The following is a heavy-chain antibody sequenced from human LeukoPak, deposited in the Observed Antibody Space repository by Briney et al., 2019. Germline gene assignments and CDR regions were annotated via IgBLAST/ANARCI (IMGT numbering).Heavy chain of an antibody. CDR1: GFTLSGNW. J-gene: IGHJ4*02. D-gene: IGHD3-16*01. V-gene: IGHV3-74*01. CDR2: IKKDGTYR. CDR3: ARDDDVYGIDY. Sequence: PGGSLRLSCVVSGFTLSGNWMHWVRQGPGKGLMCVARIKKDGTYRDYADSVKGRFTISRDNAKNTLFLQMDSLRDEDTAVYYRARDDDVYGIDYWGQGTLVTVSS.